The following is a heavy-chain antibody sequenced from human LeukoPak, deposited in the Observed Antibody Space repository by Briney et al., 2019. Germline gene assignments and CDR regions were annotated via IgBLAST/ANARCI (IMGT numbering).Heavy chain of an antibody. J-gene: IGHJ4*02. CDR1: GFTFSSYW. Sequence: GGSLRLSCAASGFTFSSYWMTWVRQVPGKGLEWVANIRQDGNEQYYMDSVKGRFTISRDNAKNSLFPQMNSLRAEDTAVYYCARAPYSGGWYSMYWGQGTLVTVSS. D-gene: IGHD6-19*01. V-gene: IGHV3-7*01. CDR3: ARAPYSGGWYSMY. CDR2: IRQDGNEQ.